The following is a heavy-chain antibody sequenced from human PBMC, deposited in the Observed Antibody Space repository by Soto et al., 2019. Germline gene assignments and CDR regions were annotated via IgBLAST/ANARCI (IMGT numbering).Heavy chain of an antibody. CDR1: GYSFTSYW. J-gene: IGHJ6*02. CDR2: IDPSDSFT. V-gene: IGHV5-10-1*04. D-gene: IGHD3-3*01. Sequence: GESLKISCKGSGYSFTSYWIGWVRQMPGKGLEWMGKIDPSDSFTTYSPSFQGRVTISADTALSTTYLQWDTLKPSDTAMYYCASTTYYDFWSGYQAGYYYHGLDVWGQGTTVTVSS. CDR3: ASTTYYDFWSGYQAGYYYHGLDV.